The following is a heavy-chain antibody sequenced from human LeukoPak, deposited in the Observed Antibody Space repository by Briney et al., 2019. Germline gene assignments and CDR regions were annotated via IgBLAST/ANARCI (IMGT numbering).Heavy chain of an antibody. Sequence: ASVKVSCKASGYSFTGYYMHWVRPAPGQGLEWMGWINPNSGGTNYAQKFQGRVTMTRDTSISTAYMELSRLRSDDTAVYYCARVVDSNWFDPWGQGTLVTVSS. J-gene: IGHJ5*02. V-gene: IGHV1-2*02. CDR3: ARVVDSNWFDP. D-gene: IGHD2-15*01. CDR1: GYSFTGYY. CDR2: INPNSGGT.